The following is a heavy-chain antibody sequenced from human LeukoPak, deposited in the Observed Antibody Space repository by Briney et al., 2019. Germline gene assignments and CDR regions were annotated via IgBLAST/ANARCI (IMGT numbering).Heavy chain of an antibody. CDR3: AKVITVAGVFDY. V-gene: IGHV3-30*04. J-gene: IGHJ4*02. CDR1: GFTFSSYA. CDR2: ISYDGSNK. Sequence: GGSLRLSCAASGFTFSSYAMHWVRQAPGKGLEWVAVISYDGSNKYYADSVKGRFTISRDNSKNTLYLQMNSLRAEDTAVYYCAKVITVAGVFDYWGQGTLVTVSS. D-gene: IGHD6-19*01.